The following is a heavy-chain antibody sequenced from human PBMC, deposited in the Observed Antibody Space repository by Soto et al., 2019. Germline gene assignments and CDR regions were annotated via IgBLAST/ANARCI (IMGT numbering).Heavy chain of an antibody. CDR2: VYYSGST. CDR3: ARSQRGSAYDIGY. D-gene: IGHD5-12*01. V-gene: IGHV4-59*01. CDR1: GGSISSSY. J-gene: IGHJ4*02. Sequence: PSETLSLTCTVSGGSISSSYWTWIRQPPGKGLEWIGFVYYSGSTNYNPSLKSRVTISVDTSKNQFSLKMSSVTAADTAVYYCARSQRGSAYDIGYWGQGTLVTVSS.